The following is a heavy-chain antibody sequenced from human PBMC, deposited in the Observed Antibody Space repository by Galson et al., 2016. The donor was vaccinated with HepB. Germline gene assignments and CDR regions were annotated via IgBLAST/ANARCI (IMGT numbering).Heavy chain of an antibody. D-gene: IGHD6-19*01. V-gene: IGHV1-2*02. CDR3: ATAPGAGPF. J-gene: IGHJ6*02. Sequence: SVKVSCKASGHTFTDYWIHWVRQSPGLGLQWMAWINPYNGATKYAPNFQDRVTMTTDTSITTVYIEVRGLRSDDTAGYFCATAPGAGPFWGQGTTVTVS. CDR2: INPYNGAT. CDR1: GHTFTDYW.